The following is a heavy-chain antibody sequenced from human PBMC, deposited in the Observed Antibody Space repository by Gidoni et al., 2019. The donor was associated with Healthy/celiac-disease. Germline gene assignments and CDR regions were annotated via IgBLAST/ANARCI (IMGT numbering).Heavy chain of an antibody. V-gene: IGHV3-7*01. CDR2: IKQDGSEK. CDR1: GFTFSSYW. CDR3: ARERDSSSSHWYFDL. Sequence: EVQLVESGGGLVQPGGSLRLSCAASGFTFSSYWMSWVRQAPGKGLEWVANIKQDGSEKYYVDSVKGRFTISRDNAKNSLYLQMNSLRAEDTAVYYCARERDSSSSHWYFDLWGRGTLVTVSS. D-gene: IGHD6-6*01. J-gene: IGHJ2*01.